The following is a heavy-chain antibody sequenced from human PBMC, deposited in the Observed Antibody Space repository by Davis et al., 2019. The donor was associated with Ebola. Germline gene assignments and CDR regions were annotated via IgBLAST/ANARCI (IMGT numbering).Heavy chain of an antibody. CDR1: GGSISSSSYY. CDR3: ARDPPGVY. V-gene: IGHV3-66*01. Sequence: ETLSLTCTVSGGSISSSSYYWGWIRQPPGKGLEWVSVIYSGGSTYYADSVKGRFTISRDNSKNTLYLQMNSLRAEDTAVYYCARDPPGVYWGQGTLVTVSS. CDR2: IYSGGST. D-gene: IGHD2-8*01. J-gene: IGHJ4*02.